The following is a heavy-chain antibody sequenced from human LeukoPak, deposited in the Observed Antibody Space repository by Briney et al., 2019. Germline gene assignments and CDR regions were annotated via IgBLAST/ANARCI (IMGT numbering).Heavy chain of an antibody. Sequence: ASVKVSCKASGYTFTDFYMHWVRQAPGQGLEWMGWINPNRGATNYAQKFQGRVTMTRDTSVSTAYMELSSLRSDDTAVYYCARCSTMMSNSDYWGHGTLVTVSS. CDR1: GYTFTDFY. V-gene: IGHV1-2*02. CDR2: INPNRGAT. D-gene: IGHD3-22*01. J-gene: IGHJ4*01. CDR3: ARCSTMMSNSDY.